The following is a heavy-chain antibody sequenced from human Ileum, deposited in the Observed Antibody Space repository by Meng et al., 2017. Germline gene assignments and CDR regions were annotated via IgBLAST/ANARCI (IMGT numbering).Heavy chain of an antibody. J-gene: IGHJ4*02. CDR1: VASFISNNYY. Sequence: QGHSQVLGPGLVVHSEPLLLPSPVSVASFISNNYYGSVIRHPPGKGLEWVWYVHYSGHTDCNPALKSRLFISITTSKNHFSLKLSSGTAADTAVYYCARTPLYRGSYYFDPWGQGALVTVSS. V-gene: IGHV4-61*03. CDR2: VHYSGHT. CDR3: ARTPLYRGSYYFDP. D-gene: IGHD1-26*01.